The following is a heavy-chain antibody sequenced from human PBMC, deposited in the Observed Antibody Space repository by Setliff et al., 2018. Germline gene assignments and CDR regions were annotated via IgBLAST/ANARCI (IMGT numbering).Heavy chain of an antibody. CDR2: IWDDGGNK. D-gene: IGHD2-15*01. CDR1: GFTFSTYR. CDR3: ARTCSGSGCYAGLES. Sequence: PGGSLRLSCAASGFTFSTYRTHWVRQAPGKGLEWVAVIWDDGGNKYHADSAKGRFTISRDNSKNTPYLQMNSLRPEDTAAYYCARTCSGSGCYAGLESWGQGTPVTVSS. V-gene: IGHV3-33*08. J-gene: IGHJ4*02.